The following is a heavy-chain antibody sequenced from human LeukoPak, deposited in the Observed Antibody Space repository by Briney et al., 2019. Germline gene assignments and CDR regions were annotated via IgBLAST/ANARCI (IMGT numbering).Heavy chain of an antibody. CDR3: VRMVRGVNHIDY. D-gene: IGHD3-10*01. V-gene: IGHV3-23*01. CDR2: ISGSGGST. J-gene: IGHJ4*02. Sequence: AISGSGGSTYYADSVKGRFTISRDNPKNTLYLQMNSLRAEDTAIYYCVRMVRGVNHIDYWGQGTLVTVSS.